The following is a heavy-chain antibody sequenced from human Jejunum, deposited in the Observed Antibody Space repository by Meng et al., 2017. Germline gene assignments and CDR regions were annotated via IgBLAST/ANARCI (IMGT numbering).Heavy chain of an antibody. Sequence: GESLKISCAASGFSFSDYYMSWIRQAPGKGHEWVSYISSTGSDINYADSVKGRFTISRDNAKNSLFLQMNSLRDEGTALYYCARGGGYYFDYWGQGMLVTVSS. V-gene: IGHV3-11*04. J-gene: IGHJ4*02. D-gene: IGHD2-15*01. CDR3: ARGGGYYFDY. CDR2: ISSTGSDI. CDR1: GFSFSDYY.